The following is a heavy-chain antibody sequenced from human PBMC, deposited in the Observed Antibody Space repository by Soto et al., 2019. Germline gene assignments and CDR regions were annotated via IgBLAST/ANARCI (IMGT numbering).Heavy chain of an antibody. D-gene: IGHD3-16*01. CDR2: IWYDGSNK. V-gene: IGHV3-33*01. Sequence: PGGSLRLSCAASGFTFSSYGMHWVRQAPGKGLEWVAVIWYDGSNKYYADSVKGRFTSSRDNSKNTLYLQMNSLRAEDTAVYYCAREDIMITLGGYFDYWGQGTLVTVS. J-gene: IGHJ4*02. CDR3: AREDIMITLGGYFDY. CDR1: GFTFSSYG.